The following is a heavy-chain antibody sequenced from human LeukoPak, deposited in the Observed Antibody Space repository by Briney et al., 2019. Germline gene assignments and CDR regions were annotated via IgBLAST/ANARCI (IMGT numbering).Heavy chain of an antibody. V-gene: IGHV4-4*02. CDR2: IYHSGST. J-gene: IGHJ4*02. CDR3: AGNLWFGELYIDY. Sequence: SGTLSLTCAVSGGSISSSNWWGWVRQPPGKGLEWVGEIYHSGSTNYNPSLKIRVTISVDKSKNQFSLKLSSVTAADTAVYYCAGNLWFGELYIDYWGQGTLVTVSS. D-gene: IGHD3-10*01. CDR1: GGSISSSNW.